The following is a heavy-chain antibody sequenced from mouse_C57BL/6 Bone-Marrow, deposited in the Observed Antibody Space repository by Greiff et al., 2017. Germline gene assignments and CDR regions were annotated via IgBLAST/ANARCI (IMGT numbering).Heavy chain of an antibody. CDR3: ARRDYYKSFDY. CDR2: IDPSYSYT. Sequence: QVQLQQPGAELVRPGPSVKLSCKASGYTFTSYWMHWVKQRPGQGLEWIGVIDPSYSYTNYNQKFKGKATLTVDTSSSTAYMQLSSLTSEDSAVYYCARRDYYKSFDYWGQGTTLTVSS. V-gene: IGHV1-59*01. CDR1: GYTFTSYW. D-gene: IGHD2-12*01. J-gene: IGHJ2*01.